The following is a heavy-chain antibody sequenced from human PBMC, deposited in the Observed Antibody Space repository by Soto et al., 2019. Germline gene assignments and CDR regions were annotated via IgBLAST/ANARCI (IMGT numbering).Heavy chain of an antibody. D-gene: IGHD3-22*01. V-gene: IGHV4-34*01. Sequence: SETLSLTCAVYGGSFSGYYWSWVRQPPGKGLEWIGEINHSGSTNYNPSLKSRVTISVDTSKNQFSLKLSSVTAADTAVYYCARGKLYYYDSSGYSRHYYGMDVWGQGTTVTVSS. J-gene: IGHJ6*02. CDR2: INHSGST. CDR3: ARGKLYYYDSSGYSRHYYGMDV. CDR1: GGSFSGYY.